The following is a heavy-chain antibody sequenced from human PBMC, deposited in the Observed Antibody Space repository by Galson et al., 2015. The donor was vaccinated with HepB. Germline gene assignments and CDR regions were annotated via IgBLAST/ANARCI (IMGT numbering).Heavy chain of an antibody. J-gene: IGHJ6*02. Sequence: SLRLSCAASGFTFSSYSMNWVRQAPEKGLEWVSSISSSSSYIYYADSVNGRFTISRDNAKNSLYLQMNSLRAEDTAVYYCARDYPERSVVVVAAKPDYYYYYSMDVWGQGTTVTVSS. CDR1: GFTFSSYS. CDR3: ARDYPERSVVVVAAKPDYYYYYSMDV. D-gene: IGHD2-15*01. CDR2: ISSSSSYI. V-gene: IGHV3-21*01.